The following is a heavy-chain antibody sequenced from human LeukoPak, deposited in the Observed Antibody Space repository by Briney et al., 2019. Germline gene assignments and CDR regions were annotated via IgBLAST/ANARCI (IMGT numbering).Heavy chain of an antibody. Sequence: GGSLRLSCTTSGFTFSSSAMSWVRQAPGKGLEWVSVIYSGGSTYYADSVKDRFTISRDNSKNTLYLQMDSLRAEDTAVYYCAKDGIYSNFDYWGQGTLVTVSS. D-gene: IGHD1-26*01. J-gene: IGHJ4*02. CDR2: IYSGGST. V-gene: IGHV3-66*01. CDR3: AKDGIYSNFDY. CDR1: GFTFSSSA.